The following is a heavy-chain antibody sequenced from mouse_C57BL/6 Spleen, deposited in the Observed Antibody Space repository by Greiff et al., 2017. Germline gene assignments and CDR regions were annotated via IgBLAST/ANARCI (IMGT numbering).Heavy chain of an antibody. Sequence: QVQLKQSGAELVKPGASVKISCKASGYAFSSYWMNWVKQRPGKGLEWIGQIYPGDGDTNYNGKFKGKATLTADKSSSTAYMQLSSLTSEDSAVYFCARSQDYYGSRVFAYWGQGTLVTVSA. CDR1: GYAFSSYW. V-gene: IGHV1-80*01. CDR2: IYPGDGDT. CDR3: ARSQDYYGSRVFAY. D-gene: IGHD1-1*01. J-gene: IGHJ3*01.